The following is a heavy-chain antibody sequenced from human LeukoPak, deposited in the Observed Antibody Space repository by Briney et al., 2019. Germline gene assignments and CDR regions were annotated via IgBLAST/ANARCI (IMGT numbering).Heavy chain of an antibody. CDR1: GFTFSSYA. CDR3: ARDSD. Sequence: GGSLRLSCAASGFTFSSYAMSWVRQAPGKGLEWVSLLYTGGSTHYADSVKGRFTISRDNSKNTLYLQMNSLRVEDTAVYYCARDSDWGQGTLVTVSS. V-gene: IGHV3-53*01. J-gene: IGHJ4*02. CDR2: LYTGGST.